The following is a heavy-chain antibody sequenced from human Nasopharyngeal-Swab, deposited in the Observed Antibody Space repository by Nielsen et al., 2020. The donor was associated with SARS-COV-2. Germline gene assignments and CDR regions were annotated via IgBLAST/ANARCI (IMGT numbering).Heavy chain of an antibody. D-gene: IGHD3-16*02. CDR1: GGTISSRSYY. CDR3: ARGMGSDFVWGSYRYEDYFDY. CDR2: SYYSGST. J-gene: IGHJ4*02. Sequence: SETLSLTCTVSGGTISSRSYYWGGIRQRPGKGQERNGLSYYSGSTYNNQSHKRRDTISVDTSKNQFYLKLSPVTAADTAVYYCARGMGSDFVWGSYRYEDYFDYWGQGTLVTVSS. V-gene: IGHV4-39*07.